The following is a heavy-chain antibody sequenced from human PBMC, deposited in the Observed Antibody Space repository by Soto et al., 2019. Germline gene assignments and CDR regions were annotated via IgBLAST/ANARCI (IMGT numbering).Heavy chain of an antibody. D-gene: IGHD5-18*01. J-gene: IGHJ4*02. CDR3: ARLPMATFDDY. Sequence: QVQLVESGGGVVQPGRSLRLSCAASGFTFSSYAMHWVRQAPGKGLEWVAVISYDGSKKYYADSVKGRFTISRDNSKNPLYLQMNSLRAEDTAVYYCARLPMATFDDYWGQGTLVTVSS. CDR1: GFTFSSYA. CDR2: ISYDGSKK. V-gene: IGHV3-30-3*01.